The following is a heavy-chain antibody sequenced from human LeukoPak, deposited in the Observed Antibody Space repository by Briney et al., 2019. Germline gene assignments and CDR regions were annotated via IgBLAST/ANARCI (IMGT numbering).Heavy chain of an antibody. J-gene: IGHJ4*02. V-gene: IGHV3-21*01. CDR2: ISINSGYI. CDR1: GFTFSTYN. D-gene: IGHD3-22*01. CDR3: ARDRNYYDSSGYYSLVDY. Sequence: PGGSLRLSCAVSGFTFSTYNMNWVRQAPGKGLEWVSSISINSGYIYYANSVKGRFTISRDNAKNSLYLQMNSLRAEDTAVYYCARDRNYYDSSGYYSLVDYWGQGTLVTVSS.